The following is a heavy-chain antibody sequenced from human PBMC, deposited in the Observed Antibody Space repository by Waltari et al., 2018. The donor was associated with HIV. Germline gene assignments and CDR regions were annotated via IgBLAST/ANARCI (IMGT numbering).Heavy chain of an antibody. V-gene: IGHV3-23*01. D-gene: IGHD6-19*01. CDR3: AKDILNNSGVDY. CDR1: GFTFSTSA. CDR2: IRGSRRST. J-gene: IGHJ4*02. Sequence: EVQLLESGGGLVQPGGSLRLSCAASGFTFSTSAMSWVRQAPGKGLEWVSVIRGSRRSTDYADSVKGRFSISRDNPKNTLYLQMNSLRAEDTAVYYCAKDILNNSGVDYWGQGTLVTVSS.